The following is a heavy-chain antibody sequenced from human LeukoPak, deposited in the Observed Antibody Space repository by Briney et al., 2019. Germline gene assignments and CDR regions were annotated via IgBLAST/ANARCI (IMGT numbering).Heavy chain of an antibody. CDR2: IYYSGST. Sequence: SETLSLTCTVSGGSISSGGYYWSWIRQHPGKGLEWIGYIYYSGSTYYNPSLKSRVTISVDTSKNHFSLKLSSVTAADTAVYYCARRYGADDAFDIWGQGTMVTVSS. V-gene: IGHV4-31*03. CDR3: ARRYGADDAFDI. CDR1: GGSISSGGYY. D-gene: IGHD4-17*01. J-gene: IGHJ3*02.